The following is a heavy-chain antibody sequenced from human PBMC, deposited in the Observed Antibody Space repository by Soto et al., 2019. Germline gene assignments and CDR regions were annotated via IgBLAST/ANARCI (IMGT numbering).Heavy chain of an antibody. D-gene: IGHD1-1*01. J-gene: IGHJ6*02. CDR3: ASRGTTGTTYPNYYYGMDV. Sequence: QVQLVQSGAEVKKPGSSVKVSCKASGGTFSSYAISWVRQAPGQGLEWMGGIIPIFGTANYAQKFQGRVTITADESTSTAYMELRSLRSEDTAVYYCASRGTTGTTYPNYYYGMDVWGQGTTVTVSS. CDR2: IIPIFGTA. CDR1: GGTFSSYA. V-gene: IGHV1-69*01.